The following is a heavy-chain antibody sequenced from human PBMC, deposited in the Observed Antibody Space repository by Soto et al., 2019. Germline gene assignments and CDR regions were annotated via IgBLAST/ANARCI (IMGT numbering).Heavy chain of an antibody. D-gene: IGHD3-9*01. CDR2: ISAYNGNT. CDR3: ASQGLERRTGDILTGYLG. J-gene: IGHJ4*02. V-gene: IGHV1-18*01. CDR1: GYTFTSYG. Sequence: GASVKVSCKSSGYTFTSYGISWVRQAPGQGLEWMGWISAYNGNTNYAQKLQGRVTMTTDTSTSTAYMELRSLRSDDTAVYYCASQGLERRTGDILTGYLGWGQGTLVTVSS.